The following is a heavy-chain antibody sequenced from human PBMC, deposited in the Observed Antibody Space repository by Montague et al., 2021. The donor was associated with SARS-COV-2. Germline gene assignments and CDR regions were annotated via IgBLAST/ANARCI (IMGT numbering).Heavy chain of an antibody. CDR2: IYYSGST. Sequence: TLSLTCIVSGGSISSGGYYWSWIRQHQGKDLEWIGYIYYSGSTYYNPSLKSRLSIALDTSKNHFSLRLSSVTAADTAVYYCARSESPSYSSSPFDYWGQGTLVTVSS. J-gene: IGHJ4*02. CDR1: GGSISSGGYY. D-gene: IGHD6-13*01. CDR3: ARSESPSYSSSPFDY. V-gene: IGHV4-31*03.